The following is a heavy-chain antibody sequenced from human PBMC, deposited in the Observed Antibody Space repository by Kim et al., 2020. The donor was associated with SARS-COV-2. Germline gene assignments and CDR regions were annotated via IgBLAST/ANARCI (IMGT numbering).Heavy chain of an antibody. CDR1: GDSVSNNSAS. J-gene: IGHJ6*02. V-gene: IGHV6-1*01. CDR3: ARHCAAVATDV. D-gene: IGHD5-12*01. CDR2: TYYRSEWYY. Sequence: SQTLSLTCAISGDSVSNNSASWHWIRQSPSRGLEWLGRTYYRSEWYYEYAVSVKSRITVNPDTSKNQFSLQLTSVTPEDTAVYFCARHCAAVATDVWGQGTTVTVSS.